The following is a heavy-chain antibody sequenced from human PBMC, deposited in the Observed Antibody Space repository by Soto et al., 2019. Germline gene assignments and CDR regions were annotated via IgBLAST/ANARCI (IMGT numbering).Heavy chain of an antibody. D-gene: IGHD3-3*01. CDR2: IYYSGST. J-gene: IGHJ6*03. CDR3: ARQSPQYYDFWSGRIAGGDYYYMDV. CDR1: GGSISSSSYY. Sequence: SETLSLTCTVSGGSISSSSYYWGWIRQPPGKGLEWIGSIYYSGSTYYNPSLKSRVTISVDTSKNQFSLKLSSVTAADTAVYYCARQSPQYYDFWSGRIAGGDYYYMDVWGKGTTVTVSS. V-gene: IGHV4-39*01.